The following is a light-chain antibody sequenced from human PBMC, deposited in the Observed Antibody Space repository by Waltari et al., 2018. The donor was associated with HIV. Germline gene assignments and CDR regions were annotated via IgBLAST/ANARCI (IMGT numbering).Light chain of an antibody. J-gene: IGKJ1*01. Sequence: DIQMTQSPSTLPASVGDTVTITCRASQNIRTSLAWYQQKHGRSPTLLIYKAAALESEVPPRFSGTGSGTEFNLTISGLTSGDFATYYCQQYEGDTRTFGQGIAVE. CDR1: QNIRTS. CDR2: KAA. V-gene: IGKV1-5*03. CDR3: QQYEGDTRT.